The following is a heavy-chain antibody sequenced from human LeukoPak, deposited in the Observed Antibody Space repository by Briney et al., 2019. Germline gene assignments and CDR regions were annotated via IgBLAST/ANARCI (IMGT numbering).Heavy chain of an antibody. Sequence: SETLSLTCTVSGGSISSGGYYWSWIRQPPGKGLEWIGYIYHSGSTYYNPSLKSRVTISVDRSKNQFSLKLSSVTAADTAVYYCARDVDYSSSWFVDYWGQGTLVTVSS. J-gene: IGHJ4*02. V-gene: IGHV4-30-2*01. CDR2: IYHSGST. CDR1: GGSISSGGYY. CDR3: ARDVDYSSSWFVDY. D-gene: IGHD6-13*01.